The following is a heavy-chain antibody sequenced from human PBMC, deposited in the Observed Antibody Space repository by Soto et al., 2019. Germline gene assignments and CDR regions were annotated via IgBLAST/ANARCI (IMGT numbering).Heavy chain of an antibody. CDR3: AKGFDYGDTKHIDH. D-gene: IGHD4-17*01. CDR1: GFGFSTHS. CDR2: ITNTGITT. V-gene: IGHV3-23*01. J-gene: IGHJ4*02. Sequence: GSLIISCAASGFGFSTHSLSWVRQAPGKGLEWLSSITNTGITTHYADSVKGRFTISRENSRNTLRLQMNNLRVDDTAVYYCAKGFDYGDTKHIDHWGQGTLVTVSS.